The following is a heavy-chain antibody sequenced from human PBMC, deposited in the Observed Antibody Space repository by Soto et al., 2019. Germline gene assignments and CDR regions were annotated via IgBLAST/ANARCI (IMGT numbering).Heavy chain of an antibody. CDR2: IYYSGST. V-gene: IGHV4-59*01. J-gene: IGHJ5*02. CDR3: ARDAYSSSWYAWFDP. CDR1: GGSISSYY. D-gene: IGHD6-13*01. Sequence: SETLSLTCSVSGGSISSYYWSWVRQPPGKGLEWIGYIYYSGSTNYNPSLKSRVTISVDTSKNQFSLKLSSVTAADTAVYYCARDAYSSSWYAWFDPWGQGTLVTVSS.